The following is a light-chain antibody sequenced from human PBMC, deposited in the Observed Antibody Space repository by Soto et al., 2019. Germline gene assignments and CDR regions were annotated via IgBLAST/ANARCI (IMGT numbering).Light chain of an antibody. CDR3: SSYTSSGTLVV. J-gene: IGLJ2*01. Sequence: QSALTQPASVSGSPGQSITISCTGTSSDIGGYKYVSWYQQHPGKAPKLMIFEVSNRPSGVSNRFSGSKSGNTASLTISGLQADDEADYDCSSYTSSGTLVVFGGGTKLTVL. CDR2: EVS. CDR1: SSDIGGYKY. V-gene: IGLV2-14*01.